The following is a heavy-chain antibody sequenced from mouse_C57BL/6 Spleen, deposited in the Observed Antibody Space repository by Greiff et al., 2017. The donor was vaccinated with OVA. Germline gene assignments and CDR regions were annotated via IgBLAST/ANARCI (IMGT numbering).Heavy chain of an antibody. J-gene: IGHJ1*03. Sequence: QVQLQQPGAELVMPGASVKLSCKASGYTFTSYWMHWVKPRPGQGLEWIGEIAPSDSYTNYNQKFKGKSTLTVDKSSSTAYMQLSSLTSEDSAAYYCARSYYYGSSYGYFDVWGTGTTVTVSS. CDR1: GYTFTSYW. D-gene: IGHD1-1*01. CDR3: ARSYYYGSSYGYFDV. V-gene: IGHV1-69*01. CDR2: IAPSDSYT.